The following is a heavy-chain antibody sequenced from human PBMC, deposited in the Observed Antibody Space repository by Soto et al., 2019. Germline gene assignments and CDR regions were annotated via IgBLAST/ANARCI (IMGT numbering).Heavy chain of an antibody. V-gene: IGHV4-39*01. D-gene: IGHD5-12*01. Sequence: PSETLSLTCTVSGGSISSSSYYWGWIRQPPGKGLEWIGSIYYSGSTYYNPSLKSRVTISVDTSKNQFSLKLSSVTAADTVVYYCARGYGPGSHVTRWFDPWGQGTLVTVSS. CDR3: ARGYGPGSHVTRWFDP. J-gene: IGHJ5*02. CDR1: GGSISSSSYY. CDR2: IYYSGST.